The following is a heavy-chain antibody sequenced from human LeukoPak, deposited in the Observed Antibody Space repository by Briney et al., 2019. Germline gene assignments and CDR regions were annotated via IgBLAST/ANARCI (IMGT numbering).Heavy chain of an antibody. V-gene: IGHV4-30-2*01. CDR1: GGSISSGGYS. Sequence: KPSQTLSLTCAVSGGSISSGGYSWSWIRQPPGEGLEWIGYIYHSGSTYYNPSLKSRVTISVDTSKNQFSLKLSSVTAADTAVYYCARASRGGSEVDYWGQGTLVTVSS. J-gene: IGHJ4*02. D-gene: IGHD6-25*01. CDR3: ARASRGGSEVDY. CDR2: IYHSGST.